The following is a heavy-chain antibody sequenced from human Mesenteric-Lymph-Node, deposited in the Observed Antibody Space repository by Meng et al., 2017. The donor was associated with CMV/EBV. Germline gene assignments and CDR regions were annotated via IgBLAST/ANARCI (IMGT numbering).Heavy chain of an antibody. CDR3: TRLYFGELLEDY. J-gene: IGHJ4*02. D-gene: IGHD3-10*01. Sequence: SCASSGFTFSGHWMNWVRQVPGRGLEWVANIKQDESEKYYVDSVKGRFTISRDNAKNSLFLQMNSLREEDTAVYYCTRLYFGELLEDYWGQGTLVTVSS. CDR1: GFTFSGHW. V-gene: IGHV3-7*01. CDR2: IKQDESEK.